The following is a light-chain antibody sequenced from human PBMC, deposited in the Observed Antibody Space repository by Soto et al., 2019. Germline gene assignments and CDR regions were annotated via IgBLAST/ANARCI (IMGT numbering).Light chain of an antibody. CDR3: QSYDSSLISYV. CDR2: GNN. J-gene: IGLJ1*01. Sequence: QLVLTQPPSVSGAPGQRVTISCTGSSSNIGAGYDVHWYQQLPGTAPKLLIYGNNNRPSGVPDRFSGYKSGTSASLAITGLQAEDEADYYCQSYDSSLISYVFGTGTKLTVL. CDR1: SSNIGAGYD. V-gene: IGLV1-40*01.